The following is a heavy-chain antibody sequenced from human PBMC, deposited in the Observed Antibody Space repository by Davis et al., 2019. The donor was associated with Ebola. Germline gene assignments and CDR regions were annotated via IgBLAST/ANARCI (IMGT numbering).Heavy chain of an antibody. V-gene: IGHV3-30-3*01. Sequence: GESLKISCAASGFTFSSYAMHWVRQAPGKGLEWVAVISYDGSNKYYADSVKGRFTISRDNSKNTLYLQMNSLRAEDTAVYYCARDRCTNGVCYRYFDYWGQGTLVTVSS. CDR3: ARDRCTNGVCYRYFDY. D-gene: IGHD2-8*01. CDR2: ISYDGSNK. CDR1: GFTFSSYA. J-gene: IGHJ4*02.